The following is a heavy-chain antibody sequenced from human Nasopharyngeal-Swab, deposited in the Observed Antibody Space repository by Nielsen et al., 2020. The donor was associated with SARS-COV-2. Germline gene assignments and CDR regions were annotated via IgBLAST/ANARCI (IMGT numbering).Heavy chain of an antibody. D-gene: IGHD1-14*01. CDR3: AREVIAEPDSDGFDI. CDR2: IHYTGSV. Sequence: SETLSLTCTVSGGSIRSAGYFWSWIRQHPGKGLEWIGYIHYTGSVYYNPSLETRVTISVATSENQFSLDLSSVTAADTAVYYCAREVIAEPDSDGFDIWGQGTMVTVSS. V-gene: IGHV4-31*03. CDR1: GGSIRSAGYF. J-gene: IGHJ3*02.